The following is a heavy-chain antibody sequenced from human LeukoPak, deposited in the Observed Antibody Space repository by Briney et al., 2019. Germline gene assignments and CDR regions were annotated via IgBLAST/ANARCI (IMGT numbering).Heavy chain of an antibody. CDR2: ISSSSSYI. CDR3: AREVVGYYMDV. CDR1: GFTFSSYS. V-gene: IGHV3-21*01. Sequence: GGSLRLSCAASGFTFSSYSMNWVRQAPGKGLEWVSSISSSSSYIYYADSVKGRFTISRDNAKNSLYLQMNSLRAEDTAVYYCAREVVGYYMDVWGKGTTVTISS. J-gene: IGHJ6*03. D-gene: IGHD2-2*01.